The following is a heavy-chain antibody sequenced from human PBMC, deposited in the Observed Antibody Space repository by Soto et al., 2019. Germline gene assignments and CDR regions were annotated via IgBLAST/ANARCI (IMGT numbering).Heavy chain of an antibody. CDR1: GYTFTCYA. CDR2: INAGNGNT. V-gene: IGHV1-3*01. D-gene: IGHD1-20*01. CDR3: ARDKADMAVYNWSRPSNWFDP. J-gene: IGHJ5*02. Sequence: ASVKVSCKASGYTFTCYAMHWVRQAPGQRLEWMGWINAGNGNTKYSQKFQGRVTITRDTSASTAYMELSSLRSEDTAVYYCARDKADMAVYNWSRPSNWFDPWGQGTLVTVSS.